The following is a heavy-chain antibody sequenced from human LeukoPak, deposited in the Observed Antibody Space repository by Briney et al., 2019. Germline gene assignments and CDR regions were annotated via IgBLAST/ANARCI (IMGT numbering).Heavy chain of an antibody. CDR3: ARTMYSNYVFDY. CDR1: GFTFSSYE. D-gene: IGHD4-11*01. V-gene: IGHV3-48*03. Sequence: GGSLRLSCAASGFTFSSYEMSWLRQAPGKGLEWVSYISSSGSTIYYADSVKGRFTISRDNAKNSLYLQMNSLRAEDTAVYYCARTMYSNYVFDYWGQGTLVTVSS. J-gene: IGHJ4*02. CDR2: ISSSGSTI.